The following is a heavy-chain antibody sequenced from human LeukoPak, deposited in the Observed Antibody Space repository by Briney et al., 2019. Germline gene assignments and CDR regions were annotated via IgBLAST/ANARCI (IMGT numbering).Heavy chain of an antibody. V-gene: IGHV3-33*01. D-gene: IGHD3-16*02. CDR2: IWYDGSNK. CDR3: ARERYYDYVGGSYLPRNAFDI. Sequence: PGRSLRLSCAASGFTFSSYGMHWVRQAPGKGLEWVAVIWYDGSNKYYADSVKGRFTISRDNSKNTLYLQMNSLRAEDTAVYYCARERYYDYVGGSYLPRNAFDIWGQGTMVTVSS. J-gene: IGHJ3*02. CDR1: GFTFSSYG.